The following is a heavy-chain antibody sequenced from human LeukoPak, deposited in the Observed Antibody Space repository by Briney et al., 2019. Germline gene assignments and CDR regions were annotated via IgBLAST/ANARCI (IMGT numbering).Heavy chain of an antibody. D-gene: IGHD1-14*01. CDR3: AREGPAVTAFDY. CDR2: ISDDGRNQ. CDR1: GFSFDSYA. Sequence: PGGSLRLSCAASGFSFDSYALHWVRQAPGKGLEWMALISDDGRNQYYADSVKGRFTISRDNSKNTLYLQMNSLRAEDTAVYYCAREGPAVTAFDYWGQGTLVTVSS. J-gene: IGHJ4*02. V-gene: IGHV3-30*04.